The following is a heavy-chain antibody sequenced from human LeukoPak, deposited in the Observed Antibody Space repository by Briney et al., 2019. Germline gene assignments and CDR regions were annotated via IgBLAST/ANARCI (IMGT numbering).Heavy chain of an antibody. Sequence: GSLRLSCAASGFTFSSSGMSWVRQAPGKGLEWVSSISGSGGSTYYADPVKGRFTISRDNSKKTLYLQMNSLGAEDTALYYCAKRAPYFFDYWGQGTLVTVSS. J-gene: IGHJ4*02. CDR2: ISGSGGST. CDR3: AKRAPYFFDY. CDR1: GFTFSSSG. V-gene: IGHV3-23*01.